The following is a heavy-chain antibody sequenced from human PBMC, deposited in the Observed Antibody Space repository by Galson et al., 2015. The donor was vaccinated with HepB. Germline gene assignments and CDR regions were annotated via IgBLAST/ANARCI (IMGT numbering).Heavy chain of an antibody. CDR1: GFTFSSYG. CDR2: ISYDGSNK. J-gene: IGHJ4*02. Sequence: SLRLSCAASGFTFSSYGMHWVRQAPGKGLEWVAVISYDGSNKYYADSVKGRFTISRDNSKNTLYLQMNSLRAEDTAVYYCAKDHELERRALDYWGQGTLVTVSS. CDR3: AKDHELERRALDY. D-gene: IGHD1-1*01. V-gene: IGHV3-30*18.